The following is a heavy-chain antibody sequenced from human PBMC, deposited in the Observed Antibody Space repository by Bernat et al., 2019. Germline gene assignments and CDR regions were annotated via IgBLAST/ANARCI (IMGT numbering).Heavy chain of an antibody. J-gene: IGHJ5*02. CDR3: AREIGEWELLGNWFDP. V-gene: IGHV3-11*05. D-gene: IGHD1-26*01. Sequence: QVQLVESGGGLVKPGGSLRLSCAASGFTFSDYYMSWIRQAPGKGLEWVSYISSSSSYTNYADSVKGRFTISRDNAKNSLYLQMNSLRAEDTAVYYCAREIGEWELLGNWFDPGAREPWSPSPQ. CDR1: GFTFSDYY. CDR2: ISSSSSYT.